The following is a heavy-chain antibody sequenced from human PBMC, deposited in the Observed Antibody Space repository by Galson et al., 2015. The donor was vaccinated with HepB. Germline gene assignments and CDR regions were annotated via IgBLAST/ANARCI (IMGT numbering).Heavy chain of an antibody. J-gene: IGHJ3*02. CDR3: APAGGGDAFDI. CDR1: GYTFTGYY. Sequence: SVKVSCKASGYTFTGYYMHWVRQAPGEGPEWMGRSNPNSGDTNYAQKLQDRVTMTRDTSISTAYMELSRLRSDDTAVYFCAPAGGGDAFDIWGQGTMVTVSS. V-gene: IGHV1-2*06. CDR2: SNPNSGDT. D-gene: IGHD3-16*01.